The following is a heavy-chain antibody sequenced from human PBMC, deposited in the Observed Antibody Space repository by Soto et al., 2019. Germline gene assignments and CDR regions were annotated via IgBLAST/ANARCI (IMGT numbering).Heavy chain of an antibody. V-gene: IGHV3-23*01. Sequence: LRLSCAASGFTFSTYWMHWIRQVPGKGLEWVSSISGSGGGTYYSDSVKGRFTFSRDNSKNTLYLQMNSLRAEDTAVYYCAKFGMATTKRSPPYYIDYWGQGALVTGSS. J-gene: IGHJ4*02. CDR2: ISGSGGGT. D-gene: IGHD1-1*01. CDR3: AKFGMATTKRSPPYYIDY. CDR1: GFTFSTYW.